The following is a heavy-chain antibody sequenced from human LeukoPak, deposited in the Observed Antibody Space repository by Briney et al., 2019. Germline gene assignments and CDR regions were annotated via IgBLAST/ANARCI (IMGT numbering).Heavy chain of an antibody. D-gene: IGHD2-2*01. CDR2: VSSSGGTI. J-gene: IGHJ6*03. V-gene: IGHV3-48*04. Sequence: GGSLRLSCAASGFTFSTYTMNWVRQAPGKGLEWVSYVSSSGGTIYYADSVKGRFTISRDNAKNSLYLQMNSLRAEDTAVYYCARVGTTNYYLYYMDVWGKGTTVTVSS. CDR1: GFTFSTYT. CDR3: ARVGTTNYYLYYMDV.